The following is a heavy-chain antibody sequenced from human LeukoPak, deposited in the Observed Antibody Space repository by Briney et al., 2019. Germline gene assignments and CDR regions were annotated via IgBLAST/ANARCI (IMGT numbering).Heavy chain of an antibody. V-gene: IGHV4-34*01. CDR3: ANYYDSSGYSGFDY. Sequence: ASETLSLTCAVYGGSFSGYYWSWIRQPPGKGLEWIGGINHSGSTNYNPSLKSRVTISVDTSKNQFSLKLSSVTAADTAVYYCANYYDSSGYSGFDYWGQGALVTVSS. CDR2: INHSGST. D-gene: IGHD3-22*01. CDR1: GGSFSGYY. J-gene: IGHJ4*02.